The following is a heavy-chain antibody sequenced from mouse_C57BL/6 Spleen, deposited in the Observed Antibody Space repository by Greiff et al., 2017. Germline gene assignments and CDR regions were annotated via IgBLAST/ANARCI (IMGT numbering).Heavy chain of an antibody. V-gene: IGHV1-82*01. CDR2: IYPGDGDT. CDR3: ARYDGYYGGY. CDR1: GYAFSSSW. Sequence: VKLMESGPELVKPGASVKISCKASGYAFSSSWMNWVKQRPGKGLEWIGRIYPGDGDTNYNGKFKGKATLTADKSSSTAYMQLSSLTSEDSAVYFCARYDGYYGGYWGQGTTLTVSS. D-gene: IGHD2-3*01. J-gene: IGHJ2*01.